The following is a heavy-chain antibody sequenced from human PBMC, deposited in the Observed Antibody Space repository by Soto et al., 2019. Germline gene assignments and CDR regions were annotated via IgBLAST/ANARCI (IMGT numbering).Heavy chain of an antibody. J-gene: IGHJ6*02. D-gene: IGHD3-10*01. CDR2: ISYDGSNK. V-gene: IGHV3-30*18. Sequence: GGSLRLSCAASGFTFSSYGMHWVRQAPGKGLEWVAVISYDGSNKYYADSVKGRFTISRDNSKNTLYLQMNSLRAEDTAVYYCAKDLGSGRSDYYYYGMDVWGQGTTVTVSS. CDR3: AKDLGSGRSDYYYYGMDV. CDR1: GFTFSSYG.